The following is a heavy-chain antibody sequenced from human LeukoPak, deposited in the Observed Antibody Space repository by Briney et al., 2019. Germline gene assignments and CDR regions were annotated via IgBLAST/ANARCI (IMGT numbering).Heavy chain of an antibody. Sequence: PGGSPRLSCAASGFTFSSYEMNWVRQAPGKGLEWVSYISSSGSTIYYADSVKGRFTISRDNAKNSLYLQMNSLRAEDTAVYYCAREQHPLYWYFDLWGRGTLVTVSS. J-gene: IGHJ2*01. CDR2: ISSSGSTI. CDR1: GFTFSSYE. CDR3: AREQHPLYWYFDL. V-gene: IGHV3-48*03.